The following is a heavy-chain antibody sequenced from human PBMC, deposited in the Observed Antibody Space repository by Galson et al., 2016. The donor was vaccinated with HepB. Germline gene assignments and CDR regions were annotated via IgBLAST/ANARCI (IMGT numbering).Heavy chain of an antibody. CDR2: IYQSGDT. J-gene: IGHJ4*02. D-gene: IGHD3-10*01. CDR3: ARGSYYPGSGSRCYS. Sequence: TLSLTCTVSGASITSGRFSWGWLRLPPGKGLEWIGYIYQSGDTYYTPSLRSRVSISLDRSQNRFSLRLESVTAADTAVYYCARGSYYPGSGSRCYSWGQGTLVTVSS. V-gene: IGHV4-30-2*01. CDR1: GASITSGRFS.